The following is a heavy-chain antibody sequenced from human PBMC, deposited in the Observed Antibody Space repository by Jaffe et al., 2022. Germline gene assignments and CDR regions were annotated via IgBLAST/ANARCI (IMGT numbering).Heavy chain of an antibody. CDR2: IKQDGSEK. J-gene: IGHJ5*02. V-gene: IGHV3-7*01. CDR1: GFTFSSYW. Sequence: EVQLVESGGGLVQPGGSLRLSCAASGFTFSSYWMSWVRQAPGKGLEWVANIKQDGSEKYYVDSVKGRFTISRDNAKNSLYLQMNSLRAEDTAVYYCARDVVVVAATGNNWFDPWGQGTLVTVSS. D-gene: IGHD2-15*01. CDR3: ARDVVVVAATGNNWFDP.